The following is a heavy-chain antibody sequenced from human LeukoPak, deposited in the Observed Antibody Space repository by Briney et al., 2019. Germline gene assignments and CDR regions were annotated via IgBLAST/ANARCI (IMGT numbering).Heavy chain of an antibody. CDR1: GYSISSGYY. J-gene: IGHJ6*03. Sequence: SETLSLTCTVSGYSISSGYYWGWIRQPPGKGLEWIGSIYHSGSTYYNPSLKSRVTISVDTSKNQFSLKLSSVTAADTAVYYCARDADSGYDYYYYYYYMDVWGKGTTVTISS. D-gene: IGHD5-12*01. CDR3: ARDADSGYDYYYYYYYMDV. V-gene: IGHV4-38-2*02. CDR2: IYHSGST.